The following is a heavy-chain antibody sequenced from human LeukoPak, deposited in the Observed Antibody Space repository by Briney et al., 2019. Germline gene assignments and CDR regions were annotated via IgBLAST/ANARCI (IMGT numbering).Heavy chain of an antibody. CDR1: RFTFDDYG. D-gene: IGHD3-10*01. V-gene: IGHV3-20*04. CDR3: ARASGGTSYYYYMDV. J-gene: IGHJ6*03. CDR2: INWNGGST. Sequence: GGSLRLSCAASRFTFDDYGMSWVRQAPGKGLEWVSGINWNGGSTGYADSVKGRFTISRDNAKNSLYLQMNSLRAEDTALYYCARASGGTSYYYYMDVWGKGTTVTVSS.